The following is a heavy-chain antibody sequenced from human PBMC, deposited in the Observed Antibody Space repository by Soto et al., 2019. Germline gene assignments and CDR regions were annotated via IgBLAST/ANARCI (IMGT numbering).Heavy chain of an antibody. V-gene: IGHV4-59*08. J-gene: IGHJ3*02. D-gene: IGHD2-8*01. CDR1: GDSISSYY. CDR2: IHYSGST. CDR3: TRLSTNAPYDACDI. Sequence: SETLSLTCTVSGDSISSYYWSWIRQPPGKGLEWIGYIHYSGSTNYNPSLKSRVTISVDTSKNQFSLRLSSVTAADTAVYYCTRLSTNAPYDACDIWGQGTMVTVSS.